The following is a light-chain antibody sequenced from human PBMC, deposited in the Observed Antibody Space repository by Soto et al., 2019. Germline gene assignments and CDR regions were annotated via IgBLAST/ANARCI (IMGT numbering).Light chain of an antibody. J-gene: IGKJ1*01. CDR1: QGITGW. Sequence: EIQLPQSPSTLSSSVGARVTITCRASQGITGWLAWYKQKPGKAPKLLIFDASTLESGVHPRFTGSGSGTEFTLSISNLQPDDFATYYCQQYQRYWTFGHGTKVDIK. V-gene: IGKV1-5*01. CDR2: DAS. CDR3: QQYQRYWT.